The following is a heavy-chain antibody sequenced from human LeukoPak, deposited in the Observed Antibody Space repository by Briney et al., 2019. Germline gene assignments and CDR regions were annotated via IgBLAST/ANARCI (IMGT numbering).Heavy chain of an antibody. D-gene: IGHD4-17*01. V-gene: IGHV3-74*01. Sequence: TGGSLRLSCSASGFTFSSHWMHWVRQAPGKGPVWVARINGDGSETNYAGSVRGRFTISRDNAKSTLYLQMNSLRAEDTAVYYCASGSGDYGDPFDYWGQGTLVTVSS. CDR2: INGDGSET. CDR1: GFTFSSHW. J-gene: IGHJ4*02. CDR3: ASGSGDYGDPFDY.